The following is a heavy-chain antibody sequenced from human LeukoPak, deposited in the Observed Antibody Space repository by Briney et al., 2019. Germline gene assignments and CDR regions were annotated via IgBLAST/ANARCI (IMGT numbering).Heavy chain of an antibody. Sequence: GASVKVSCKASGYTFTSYGISWVRQAPGQGLEWMGWISAYNGNTNYAQKLQGRVTMTTDTSTSTAYMELSSLRSEDTAVYYCVISSIVVVVAATEGWFDPWGQGTLVTVSS. D-gene: IGHD2-15*01. J-gene: IGHJ5*02. CDR2: ISAYNGNT. V-gene: IGHV1-18*01. CDR1: GYTFTSYG. CDR3: VISSIVVVVAATEGWFDP.